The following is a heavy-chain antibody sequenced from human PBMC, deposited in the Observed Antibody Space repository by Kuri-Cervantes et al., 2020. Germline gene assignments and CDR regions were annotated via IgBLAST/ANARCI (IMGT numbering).Heavy chain of an antibody. CDR3: ARVDPGGRWGHY. V-gene: IGHV1-2*02. D-gene: IGHD3-16*01. CDR2: INPNSGDT. Sequence: ASVKVSCKASGYTFTGYYIHWVRQAPGQGLEWMGWINPNSGDTNYAQKFQGRVTMTGDTSISTAYMDLSRLRSDDTAVYYCARVDPGGRWGHYWGQGTLVTVSS. CDR1: GYTFTGYY. J-gene: IGHJ4*02.